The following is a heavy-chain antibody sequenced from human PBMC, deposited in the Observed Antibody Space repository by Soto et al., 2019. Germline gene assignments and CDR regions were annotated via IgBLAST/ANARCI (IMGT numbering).Heavy chain of an antibody. CDR3: ARSNYDFWSGQPPVYGMDV. Sequence: PGEPLKISCKGYGYRFPSYWINWVRQMPGKGLEWMGRIDPSDSYTKYTPSFQGHVTISVDKSISTAYLQWSSLKASDTAMYYCARSNYDFWSGQPPVYGMDVWGQGTTVTVSS. J-gene: IGHJ6*02. CDR1: GYRFPSYW. D-gene: IGHD3-3*01. V-gene: IGHV5-10-1*01. CDR2: IDPSDSYT.